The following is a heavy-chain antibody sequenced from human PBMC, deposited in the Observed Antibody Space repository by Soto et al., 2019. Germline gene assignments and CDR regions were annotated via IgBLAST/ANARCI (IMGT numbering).Heavy chain of an antibody. CDR2: ISYDGSNK. D-gene: IGHD6-6*01. J-gene: IGHJ4*02. CDR1: GFTFSSYG. V-gene: IGHV3-30*18. Sequence: ESGGGVVQPGRSLRLSCAASGFTFSSYGMHWVRQAPGKGLEWVAVISYDGSNKYYADSVKGRFTISRDNSKNTLYLQMNSLRAEDTAVYYCAKVYSSSSGDDYWGQGTLVTVSS. CDR3: AKVYSSSSGDDY.